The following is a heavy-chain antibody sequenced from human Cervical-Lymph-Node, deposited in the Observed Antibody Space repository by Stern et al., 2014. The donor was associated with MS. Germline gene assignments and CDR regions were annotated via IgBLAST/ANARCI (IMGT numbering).Heavy chain of an antibody. CDR1: GFTLSSYS. Sequence: EDQLVESGGGLVHPGGSLRLSCAASGFTLSSYSMNWVRQAPGQGLEWIAYMTTSSAPAIYADSVKGRLTVSSDSARNSVILQMNSLRDGDTAVYYCARDLSYDSFGAYYWSLFYWGQGALVTVAS. CDR2: MTTSSAPA. CDR3: ARDLSYDSFGAYYWSLFY. D-gene: IGHD3-22*01. V-gene: IGHV3-48*02. J-gene: IGHJ4*02.